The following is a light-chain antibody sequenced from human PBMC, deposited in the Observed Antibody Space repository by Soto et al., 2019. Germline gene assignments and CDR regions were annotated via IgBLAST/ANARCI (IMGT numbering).Light chain of an antibody. CDR3: CSYAGIYSWV. J-gene: IGLJ3*02. CDR1: SSDVGGYNY. Sequence: QSALTQPRSVSGSPGQSVTISCTGTSSDVGGYNYVSWYQQHPGKAPKLMIYDVSKRPSGVPDRFSGSKSGNTASLTISGLQAEYEADYYCCSYAGIYSWVFGGGTKVTVL. CDR2: DVS. V-gene: IGLV2-11*01.